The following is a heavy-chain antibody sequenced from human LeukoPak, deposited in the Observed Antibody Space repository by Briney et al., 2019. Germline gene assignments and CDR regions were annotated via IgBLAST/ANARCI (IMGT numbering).Heavy chain of an antibody. D-gene: IGHD3-10*01. CDR2: ISSSGSTI. CDR1: GFTFSDYY. V-gene: IGHV3-11*01. Sequence: GGSLRLSCADSGFTFSDYYMSWIRQAPGKGREWGSYISSSGSTIYYADSVKGRFTISRDNAKNSLYLQMNSLRAEDTAVYYCARGRGWFGELNDAFDIWGQGTMVTVSS. CDR3: ARGRGWFGELNDAFDI. J-gene: IGHJ3*02.